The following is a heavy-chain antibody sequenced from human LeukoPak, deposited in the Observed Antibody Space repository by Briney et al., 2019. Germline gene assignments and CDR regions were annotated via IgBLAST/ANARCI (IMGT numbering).Heavy chain of an antibody. Sequence: GGSLRLSCAASGFTFSSYWMHWVRQAPGKGLVWVSRINSDGSSTSYADFVKGRITISRDNAKNTLYLQMNSLRAEDTAVYYCARESIAARPSGVYYYYGMDVWGQGTTVTVSS. CDR2: INSDGSST. J-gene: IGHJ6*02. CDR1: GFTFSSYW. D-gene: IGHD6-6*01. CDR3: ARESIAARPSGVYYYYGMDV. V-gene: IGHV3-74*01.